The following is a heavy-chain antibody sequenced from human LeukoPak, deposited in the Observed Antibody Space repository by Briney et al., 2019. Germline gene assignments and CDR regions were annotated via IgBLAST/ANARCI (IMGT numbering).Heavy chain of an antibody. D-gene: IGHD5-24*01. CDR2: ISWNSGSI. CDR1: GFTFDDYA. CDR3: AKDIGEGDGYNSNWFDP. V-gene: IGHV3-9*01. J-gene: IGHJ5*02. Sequence: PGGSLRLSCAASGFTFDDYAMHWVRQAPGKGLEWVSGISWNSGSIGYADSVKGRFTISRDNAKNSLYLQMNSLRAEDTALYYCAKDIGEGDGYNSNWFDPWGQGTLVTVSS.